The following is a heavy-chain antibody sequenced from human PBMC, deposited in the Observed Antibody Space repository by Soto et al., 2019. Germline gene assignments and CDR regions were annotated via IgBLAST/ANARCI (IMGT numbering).Heavy chain of an antibody. J-gene: IGHJ4*02. CDR1: GGSFSGYY. Sequence: SETLSLTCAVYGGSFSGYYWSWIRQPPGKGLEWIGEINHSGSTNYNPSLKSRVTISVDTSKNQFSLKLSSVTAADTAVYYCARGGRRRVTREFDYWGQGTLVTVSS. CDR2: INHSGST. D-gene: IGHD4-17*01. V-gene: IGHV4-34*01. CDR3: ARGGRRRVTREFDY.